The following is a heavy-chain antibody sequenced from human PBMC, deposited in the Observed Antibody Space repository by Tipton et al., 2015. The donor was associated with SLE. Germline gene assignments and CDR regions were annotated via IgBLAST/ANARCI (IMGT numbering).Heavy chain of an antibody. D-gene: IGHD3-3*01. CDR2: IYSGGSST. J-gene: IGHJ2*01. V-gene: IGHV3-23*03. CDR3: ARRVGYFDL. CDR1: GFTFSNYA. Sequence: SLRLSCAASGFTFSNYAMSWVRQAPGKGLEWVSIIYSGGSSTSYADSVKGRFTISRDNSKNTLYLQMNSLRAEDTAIYYCARRVGYFDLWGRGTLVTVSS.